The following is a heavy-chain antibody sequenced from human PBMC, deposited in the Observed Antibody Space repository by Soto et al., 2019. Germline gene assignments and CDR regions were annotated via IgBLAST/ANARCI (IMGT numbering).Heavy chain of an antibody. V-gene: IGHV3-30*18. D-gene: IGHD3-10*01. Sequence: QVQLVESGGGVVQPGRSLRLSCAASGFTFSSYGMHWVRQAPGKGLEWVAVISYDGSNKYYADSVKGRFTISRDNSKNTLYLQMNSLRAEDTAVYYLAKDSPVRGVLDYWGQGTLVTVSS. CDR1: GFTFSSYG. J-gene: IGHJ4*02. CDR3: AKDSPVRGVLDY. CDR2: ISYDGSNK.